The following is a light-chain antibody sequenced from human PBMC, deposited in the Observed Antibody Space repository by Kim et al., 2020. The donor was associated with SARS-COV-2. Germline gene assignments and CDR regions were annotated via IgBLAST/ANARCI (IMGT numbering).Light chain of an antibody. V-gene: IGLV6-57*03. J-gene: IGLJ2*01. CDR3: QSYDSSNHVV. CDR1: IARIAWNY. Sequence: TVTSSCTRSIARIAWNYVQWYQRRPGRAPATAIYEDNQRPSGVPGRSSGSIDSSSNSTSLTLTGLKTEDEADYYCQSYDSSNHVVFGGGTQLTVL. CDR2: EDN.